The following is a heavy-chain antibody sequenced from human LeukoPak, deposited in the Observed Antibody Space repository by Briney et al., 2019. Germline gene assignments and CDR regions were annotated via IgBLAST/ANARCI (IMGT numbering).Heavy chain of an antibody. CDR2: INSDGSST. J-gene: IGHJ5*02. V-gene: IGHV3-74*01. Sequence: GGSLRLSCAASGFTFSSYWMHWVRQAPGKGLVWISRINSDGSSTSYADSVKGRFTISRDNAKNTLYLQMNSLRAEDTAVYYCAREVAAAGDRWFDPWGQGTLVTVSS. CDR1: GFTFSSYW. CDR3: AREVAAAGDRWFDP. D-gene: IGHD6-13*01.